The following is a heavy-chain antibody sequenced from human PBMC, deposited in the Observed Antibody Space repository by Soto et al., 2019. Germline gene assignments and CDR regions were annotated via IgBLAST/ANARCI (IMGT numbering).Heavy chain of an antibody. Sequence: SETLSLTCTVSGGSISSSSYYWGWIRQPPGKGLEWIGSIYYSGSTYYNPSLKSRVTISVDTSKNQFSLKLSSVTAADTAVYYCARQNWNYVFDYWGQGTLVTVPQ. V-gene: IGHV4-39*01. J-gene: IGHJ4*02. D-gene: IGHD1-7*01. CDR3: ARQNWNYVFDY. CDR2: IYYSGST. CDR1: GGSISSSSYY.